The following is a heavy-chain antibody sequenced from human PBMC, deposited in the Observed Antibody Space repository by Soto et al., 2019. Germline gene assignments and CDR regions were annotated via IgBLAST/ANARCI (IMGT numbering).Heavy chain of an antibody. V-gene: IGHV3-30-3*01. J-gene: IGHJ4*02. Sequence: WGSLRLSCAASGFTFGSYAIRCVRHSALKGLEWVAVISYDGSNKYYADSVKGRFTISRDNSKNTLYLQMNSLRAEDTAVYYCARDPDTAMVLGVYFDYWGQGTLVTVSS. CDR2: ISYDGSNK. CDR3: ARDPDTAMVLGVYFDY. CDR1: GFTFGSYA. D-gene: IGHD5-18*01.